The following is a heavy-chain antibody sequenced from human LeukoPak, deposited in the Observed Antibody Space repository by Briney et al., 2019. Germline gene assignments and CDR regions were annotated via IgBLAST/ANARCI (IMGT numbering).Heavy chain of an antibody. CDR2: IYYSGST. CDR3: ARDSYGSGYSFDY. Sequence: PSETLSLTYTVSGGSISSYYWSWIRQPPGKGLEWIGYIYYSGSTNYNPSLKSRVTISVDTSKNQFSLKLSSVTAADTAVYYCARDSYGSGYSFDYWGQGTLVTVSS. J-gene: IGHJ4*02. D-gene: IGHD3-10*01. CDR1: GGSISSYY. V-gene: IGHV4-59*01.